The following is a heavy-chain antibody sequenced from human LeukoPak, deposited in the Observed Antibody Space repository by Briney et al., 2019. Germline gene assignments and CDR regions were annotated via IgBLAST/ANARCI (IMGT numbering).Heavy chain of an antibody. CDR2: IIPILGIA. CDR3: ARERGYDSSGYPPPT. D-gene: IGHD3-22*01. J-gene: IGHJ5*02. Sequence: ASVKVSCKASGGTFSSYAISWVRQAPGQGLEWMGRIIPILGIANYAQKFQGRVTITADKSTSTAYMELSSLRSEDTAVYYCARERGYDSSGYPPPTWGQGTLVTVSS. CDR1: GGTFSSYA. V-gene: IGHV1-69*04.